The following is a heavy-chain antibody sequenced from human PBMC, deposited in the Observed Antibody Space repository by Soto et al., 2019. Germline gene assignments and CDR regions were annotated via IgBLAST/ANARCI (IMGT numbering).Heavy chain of an antibody. CDR3: AGRGIAVAGTQFDY. CDR1: GGTFSSYA. D-gene: IGHD6-19*01. Sequence: SVKVPCKASGGTFSSYAISWVRQAPGQGLEWMGGIIPIFGTANYAQKFQGRVTITADESTSTAYMELSSLRSEDTAVYYCAGRGIAVAGTQFDYWGQGTLVTVSS. V-gene: IGHV1-69*13. J-gene: IGHJ4*02. CDR2: IIPIFGTA.